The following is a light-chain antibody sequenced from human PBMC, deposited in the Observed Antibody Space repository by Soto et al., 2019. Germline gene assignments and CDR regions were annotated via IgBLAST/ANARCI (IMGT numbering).Light chain of an antibody. CDR1: QSVSSN. Sequence: EIVLTQSPHILSVSPAGRAILXCKAIQSVSSNLAWYQQKPGQAPRLLIYDASTRATSIPARFGGRGSGTDFTLTISSLEPEDFAVYYCQHRGEWPPGATFGQGTRLEIK. CDR3: QHRGEWPPGAT. V-gene: IGKV3-11*01. CDR2: DAS. J-gene: IGKJ5*01.